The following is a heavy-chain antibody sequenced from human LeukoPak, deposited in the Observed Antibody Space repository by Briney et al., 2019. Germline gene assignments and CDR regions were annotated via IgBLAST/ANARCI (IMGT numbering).Heavy chain of an antibody. V-gene: IGHV1-2*02. J-gene: IGHJ4*02. Sequence: ASVKVSFKASGYTFTGYYIYWVRQAPGQGLEWMGWINPNSGGTNYAQKFQGRVTMTREMSISTAYMELSRLRSDDTAVYYCARASTLRTGDAHWGQGTLVTVSS. CDR1: GYTFTGYY. CDR3: ARASTLRTGDAH. D-gene: IGHD7-27*01. CDR2: INPNSGGT.